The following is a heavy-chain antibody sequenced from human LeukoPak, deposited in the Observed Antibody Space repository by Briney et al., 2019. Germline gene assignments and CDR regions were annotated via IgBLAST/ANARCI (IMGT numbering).Heavy chain of an antibody. CDR1: GGSINGFY. Sequence: SETLSLTCTVSGGSINGFYWTWIRQPPGKGLEWIGYIYYTGTTDYNPSLKSRVTISVDTSKNQFSLKLSSVTAADTAVYYCARGYGRYFDYWGQGTLVTVSS. CDR3: ARGYGRYFDY. V-gene: IGHV4-59*01. J-gene: IGHJ4*02. D-gene: IGHD5-18*01. CDR2: IYYTGTT.